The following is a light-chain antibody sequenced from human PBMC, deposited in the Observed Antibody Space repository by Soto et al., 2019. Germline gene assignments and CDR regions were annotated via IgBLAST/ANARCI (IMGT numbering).Light chain of an antibody. V-gene: IGLV1-44*01. J-gene: IGLJ2*01. CDR2: SHN. Sequence: QSVLTXPPXXXXXXGQRVTISCSGXXXNIGSKPVNWSQQLPGTAPKLLIYSHNQRPSGVPDRFSGSKSGTSASLAISGLQSEDEADYYCAAWDDSLIAVLFGGGTKLTVL. CDR3: AAWDDSLIAVL. CDR1: XXNIGSKP.